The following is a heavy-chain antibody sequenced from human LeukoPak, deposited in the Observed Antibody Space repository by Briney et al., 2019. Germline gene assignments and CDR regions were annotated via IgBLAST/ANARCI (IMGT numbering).Heavy chain of an antibody. Sequence: ASVKVSCKASGYIFTSYFMHWVRQAPGQGLEWMGLINPSGGSTRYAQKFQGRVTMTRDMSTSTVYMELSSLRSEDTAVYYCTRALPHRRLMDTTMEQHWFDPWGQGTLVTVSS. D-gene: IGHD5-18*01. CDR1: GYIFTSYF. V-gene: IGHV1-46*01. CDR3: TRALPHRRLMDTTMEQHWFDP. J-gene: IGHJ5*02. CDR2: INPSGGST.